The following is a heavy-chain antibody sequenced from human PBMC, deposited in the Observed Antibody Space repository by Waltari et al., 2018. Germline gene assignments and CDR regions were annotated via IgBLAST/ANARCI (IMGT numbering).Heavy chain of an antibody. CDR3: ARDHWGPGDY. CDR2: MKQDGSEK. CDR1: GFTFSDHW. D-gene: IGHD3-16*01. V-gene: IGHV3-7*01. J-gene: IGHJ4*02. Sequence: EVQLVESGGGLVQPGGSLRLSGVASGFTFSDHWMSWVRQAPGKGLEWVANMKQDGSEKYYVDSVKGRFTISRDNAKNSLYLQMNSLRVEDTAIYYCARDHWGPGDYWGQGTLVTVS.